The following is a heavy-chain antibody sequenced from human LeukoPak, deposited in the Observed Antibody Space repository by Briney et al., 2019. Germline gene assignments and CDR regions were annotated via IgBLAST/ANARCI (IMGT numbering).Heavy chain of an antibody. D-gene: IGHD2-15*01. CDR3: AREADNAYFDY. CDR1: GFTFSSYW. CDR2: IKQDGSEK. Sequence: GGSLRLSCAASGFTFSSYWMSWVRQARGKGLEWVANIKQDGSEKYYVDSVKGRFTISRDNAKNSLYLLMNSLRAEDTAVYYCAREADNAYFDYWGQGTLVTVSS. V-gene: IGHV3-7*01. J-gene: IGHJ4*02.